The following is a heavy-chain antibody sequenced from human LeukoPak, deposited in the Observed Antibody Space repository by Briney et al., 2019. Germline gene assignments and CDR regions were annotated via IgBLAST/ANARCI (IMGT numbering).Heavy chain of an antibody. V-gene: IGHV3-30*03. J-gene: IGHJ3*02. D-gene: IGHD3-22*01. CDR1: GFTFSSYG. CDR2: ISHDGSDK. Sequence: GGSLRLSCVASGFTFSSYGMHWVRQAPGKGLEWLAGISHDGSDKYYADSVKGRFTISRDNSKNTLYLQMNSLRVEDRALYYCAREENYYDSSGYYLPDAFDIWGQGTMVTVSS. CDR3: AREENYYDSSGYYLPDAFDI.